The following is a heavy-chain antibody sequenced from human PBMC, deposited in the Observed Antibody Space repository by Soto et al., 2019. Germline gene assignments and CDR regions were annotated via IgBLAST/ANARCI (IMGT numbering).Heavy chain of an antibody. CDR1: GGSFSGYQ. CDR3: ARGLILWFGEFSRRGGYYYYMDV. V-gene: IGHV4-34*01. Sequence: QVQLQQWGAGLLKPSETLSLTCAVYGGSFSGYQWTWIRQTPGKRLEWIGEINDSGNINYNPSLKSRVTILVDTPKTQISLKLSSVTAADTAVYYCARGLILWFGEFSRRGGYYYYMDVRGKGTTVTVSS. D-gene: IGHD3-10*01. CDR2: INDSGNI. J-gene: IGHJ6*03.